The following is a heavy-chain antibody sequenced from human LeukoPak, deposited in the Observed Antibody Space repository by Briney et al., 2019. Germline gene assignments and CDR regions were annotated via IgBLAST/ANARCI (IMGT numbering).Heavy chain of an antibody. CDR1: GYSISSGYY. Sequence: SETLSLTCTVSGYSISSGYYWGWIRQPPGKGLEWIGSFYDSGNTYYNPSLKSRVTISVDTSKNQFSLKLSSVTAADTAVYYCARVKDYGSGSLGLNWFDPWGQGTLVTVSS. CDR2: FYDSGNT. D-gene: IGHD3-10*01. J-gene: IGHJ5*02. V-gene: IGHV4-38-2*02. CDR3: ARVKDYGSGSLGLNWFDP.